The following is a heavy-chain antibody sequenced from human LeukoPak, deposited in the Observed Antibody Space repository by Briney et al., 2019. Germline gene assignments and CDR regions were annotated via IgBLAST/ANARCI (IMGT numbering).Heavy chain of an antibody. V-gene: IGHV4-30-4*01. CDR3: ARVRRYSGYDSLDY. Sequence: SETLSLTCAVSGGSISSGDFYWSWIRQPPGKGLEWIGYFYYSGSTSYNPSLKSRVTISIDMSKKQFSLKLTSVTAADTAVYYCARVRRYSGYDSLDYWGQGTLVTVSS. CDR1: GGSISSGDFY. D-gene: IGHD5-12*01. J-gene: IGHJ4*02. CDR2: FYYSGST.